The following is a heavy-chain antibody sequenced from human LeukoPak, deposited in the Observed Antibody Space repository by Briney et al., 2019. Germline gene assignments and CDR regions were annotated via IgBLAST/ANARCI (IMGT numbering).Heavy chain of an antibody. D-gene: IGHD3-3*01. CDR3: ARDGGWSGYYRNWFDP. Sequence: GASVEVSCKASGGTFSSYVISWVRQAPGQGLEWMGGIIPIFGTANYAQKFQGRVTITTDESTSTAYMELSSLRSEDTAVYYCARDGGWSGYYRNWFDPWGQGTLVTVST. CDR1: GGTFSSYV. V-gene: IGHV1-69*05. J-gene: IGHJ5*02. CDR2: IIPIFGTA.